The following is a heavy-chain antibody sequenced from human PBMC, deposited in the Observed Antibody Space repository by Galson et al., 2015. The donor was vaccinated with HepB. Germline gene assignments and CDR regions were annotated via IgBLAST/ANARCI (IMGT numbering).Heavy chain of an antibody. CDR2: IYYSGST. V-gene: IGHV4-39*01. CDR1: GGSISSSSYY. D-gene: IGHD4-17*01. Sequence: SETLSLTCTVSGGSISSSSYYWGWIRQPPGKGLEWIGSIYYSGSTYYNPSLKSRVTISVDTSKNQFSLKLSSVTAADTAVYYCARGVYGDWGYWGQGTLVTVSS. CDR3: ARGVYGDWGY. J-gene: IGHJ4*02.